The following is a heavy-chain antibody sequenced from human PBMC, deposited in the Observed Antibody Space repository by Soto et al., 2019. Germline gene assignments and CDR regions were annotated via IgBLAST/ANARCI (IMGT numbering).Heavy chain of an antibody. D-gene: IGHD2-2*01. CDR3: ASETRFVVVKDPTTSYYYGMER. J-gene: IGHJ6*02. Sequence: SETLSLTCTVSGGSISSGGYYWSWIRQHPGKGLEWIGYIYYSGSTYYNPSLKSRVTISVDTSKNQFSLKLSSVTAADTAVYYCASETRFVVVKDPTTSYYYGMERLGQGTTVTVSS. V-gene: IGHV4-31*03. CDR1: GGSISSGGYY. CDR2: IYYSGST.